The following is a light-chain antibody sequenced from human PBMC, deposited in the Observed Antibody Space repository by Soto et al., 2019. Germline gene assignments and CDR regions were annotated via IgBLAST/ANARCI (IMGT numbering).Light chain of an antibody. CDR1: QIVTSDY. CDR2: GAP. V-gene: IGKV3-20*01. J-gene: IGKJ4*01. CDR3: QQYGSSTLT. Sequence: EIVLTQSPATLSLSPGERATLCCRASQIVTSDYLAWYQHKPGQDPRILIYGAPSRATGIPDRFSGSVSETDFNLTISRLETEDCAVYECQQYGSSTLTFGEGTKVDIK.